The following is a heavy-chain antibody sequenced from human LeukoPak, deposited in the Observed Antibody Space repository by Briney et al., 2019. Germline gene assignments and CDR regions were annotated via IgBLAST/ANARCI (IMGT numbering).Heavy chain of an antibody. J-gene: IGHJ4*02. Sequence: SETLSLTCTVSGGSINNYYWSWIRQPPGKGLEWIGFIYSSGGTNYNPSLKSRVTISIDTSKNQFSLKLSSVTAADTAVYYCARFPTRSCSSTSCYGFDYWGQGTLVTVSS. CDR2: IYSSGGT. CDR1: GGSINNYY. V-gene: IGHV4-59*01. D-gene: IGHD2-2*01. CDR3: ARFPTRSCSSTSCYGFDY.